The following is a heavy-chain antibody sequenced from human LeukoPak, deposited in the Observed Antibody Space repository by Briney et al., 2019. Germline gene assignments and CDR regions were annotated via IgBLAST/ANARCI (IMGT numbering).Heavy chain of an antibody. CDR1: GFTFSRFS. J-gene: IGHJ4*02. CDR2: ISSSGTYI. Sequence: GGSLRLSCAASGFTFSRFSMNWVRQAPGKGLEWVSSISSSGTYIYYADSVKGRFTISRDNSKNTLYLQMNSLRAEDTAVYDCARNPDLDYYDSSGYVDYWGQGTLVTVSS. V-gene: IGHV3-21*01. D-gene: IGHD3-22*01. CDR3: ARNPDLDYYDSSGYVDY.